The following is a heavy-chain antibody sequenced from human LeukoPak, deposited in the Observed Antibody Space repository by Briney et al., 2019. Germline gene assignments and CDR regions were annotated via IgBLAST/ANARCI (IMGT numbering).Heavy chain of an antibody. J-gene: IGHJ3*02. CDR1: GYTFAKFY. V-gene: IGHV1-46*01. CDR3: ARDNRGERTPGWGYGGFDI. D-gene: IGHD3-16*01. CDR2: INPSGGTT. Sequence: ASVKVSCKASGYTFAKFYIHWVRPAPGQGLEWMGIINPSGGTTSYAQKFQGRVSMTRDTSTSTVYMELSRMRSEDTAVYYCARDNRGERTPGWGYGGFDIWGQGTMVSVSS.